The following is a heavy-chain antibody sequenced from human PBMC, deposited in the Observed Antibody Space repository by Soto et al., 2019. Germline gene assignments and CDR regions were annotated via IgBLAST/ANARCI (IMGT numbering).Heavy chain of an antibody. CDR1: GFTFRSFA. V-gene: IGHV3-30*04. CDR3: ATPAGPFDY. CDR2: VSFDGRNK. Sequence: QVQLVESGGGVVQPGRSLRLSCTASGFTFRSFAMHWVRQAPGKGLEWLALVSFDGRNKYYADSVKGRFTISRDNSNSTVFLQMTGLRSEDTCVYYCATPAGPFDYWGQGTLVTVSS. J-gene: IGHJ4*02.